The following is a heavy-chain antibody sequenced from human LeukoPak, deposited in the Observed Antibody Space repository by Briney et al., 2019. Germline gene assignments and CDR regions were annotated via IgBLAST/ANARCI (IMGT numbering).Heavy chain of an antibody. J-gene: IGHJ5*02. CDR1: GFTFSSYA. V-gene: IGHV3-23*01. CDR2: ISGSGGST. D-gene: IGHD2-2*01. CDR3: AKGVSSTSCYWFDP. Sequence: GGSLRLPCAASGFTFSSYAMSWVRQAPGKGLEWVSAISGSGGSTYYADSVKGRFTISRDNSKNTLYLQMNSLRAEDTAVYYCAKGVSSTSCYWFDPWGQGTLVTVSS.